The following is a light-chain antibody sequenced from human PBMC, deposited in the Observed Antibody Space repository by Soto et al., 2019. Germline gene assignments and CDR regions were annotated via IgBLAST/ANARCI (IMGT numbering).Light chain of an antibody. Sequence: EIVLTQSPGTLSLSPGERATLSCRASQSLRNNYLAWYQQKPGQAPRLLIYGASSRATGIPDRFSGSGSGTDFTLTISRLEPEDFAVYYCQQYGSSPRTFGQGTKVEIK. CDR2: GAS. V-gene: IGKV3-20*01. CDR1: QSLRNNY. CDR3: QQYGSSPRT. J-gene: IGKJ1*01.